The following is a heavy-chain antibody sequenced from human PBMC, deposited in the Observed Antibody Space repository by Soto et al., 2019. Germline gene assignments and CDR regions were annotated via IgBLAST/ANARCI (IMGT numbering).Heavy chain of an antibody. CDR3: ARDRGLMGSGSYYDY. J-gene: IGHJ4*02. D-gene: IGHD1-26*01. CDR1: GYTFTSYY. V-gene: IGHV1-46*01. Sequence: QVQLVQSGAEVKKPGASVKVSCKASGYTFTSYYMHWVRQAPGQGLEWMGIINPSGGSTSYAQKFQGRFTMTRDTSTSTVYMELSSLRSEDTAVYYCARDRGLMGSGSYYDYWGQGTLVTVSS. CDR2: INPSGGST.